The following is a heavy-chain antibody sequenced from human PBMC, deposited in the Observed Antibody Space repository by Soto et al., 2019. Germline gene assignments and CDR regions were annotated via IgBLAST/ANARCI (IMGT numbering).Heavy chain of an antibody. D-gene: IGHD2-21*02. V-gene: IGHV1-2*04. Sequence: ASVKVSCKASGYTFTGCYMHWVRQAPGQGLEWMGWINPNSGGTNYAQKFQGWVTMTRDTSISTAYMELSRLRSDDTAVYYCARDRAYCGGDCYSHFAFDIWGQGTMVTVSS. CDR3: ARDRAYCGGDCYSHFAFDI. J-gene: IGHJ3*02. CDR1: GYTFTGCY. CDR2: INPNSGGT.